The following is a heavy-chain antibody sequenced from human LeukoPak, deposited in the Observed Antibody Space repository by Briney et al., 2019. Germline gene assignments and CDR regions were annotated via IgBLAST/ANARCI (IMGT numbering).Heavy chain of an antibody. Sequence: GGSLRLSCAVSGFTFDDYAMHWVRQAPGKGLEWVSGISWNSGSIGYADSVKGRFTISRDNSKNSLYLQMNSLRAEDTALYYCAKDRGGSSQLGDAFDVWGHGTMVTVSS. CDR2: ISWNSGSI. CDR1: GFTFDDYA. V-gene: IGHV3-9*01. CDR3: AKDRGGSSQLGDAFDV. D-gene: IGHD2-15*01. J-gene: IGHJ3*01.